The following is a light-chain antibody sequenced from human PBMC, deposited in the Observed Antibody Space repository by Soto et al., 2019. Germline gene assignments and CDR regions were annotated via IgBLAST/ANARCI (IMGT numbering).Light chain of an antibody. Sequence: SYELTQSPSASVAPGQTATITCGGNNIGSKSVNWYQLKTGQAPVLVMSYDSDRPSGIPERFSGSNSGNTATLTLSRVESGDEADYYCQVWDTNNDHHVFGSGTKVTVL. V-gene: IGLV3-21*01. CDR1: NIGSKS. CDR3: QVWDTNNDHHV. J-gene: IGLJ1*01. CDR2: YDS.